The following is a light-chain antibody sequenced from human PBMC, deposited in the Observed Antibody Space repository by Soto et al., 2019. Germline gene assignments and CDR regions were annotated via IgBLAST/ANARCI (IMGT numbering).Light chain of an antibody. Sequence: DVVMTQSPLSLPVTLGQPASISCRSSQSLVDSDGNTYLSWFQQRPGQSPRRLIYKVSKRDSGVPDRFSGSESGNNLTLKISSVEAEDVGVYYCMQATQWPFTFGQGTRLEIK. CDR1: QSLVDSDGNTY. J-gene: IGKJ5*01. V-gene: IGKV2-30*01. CDR2: KVS. CDR3: MQATQWPFT.